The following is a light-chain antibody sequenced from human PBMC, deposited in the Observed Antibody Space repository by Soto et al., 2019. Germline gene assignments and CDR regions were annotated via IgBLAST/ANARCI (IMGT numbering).Light chain of an antibody. CDR1: QSVSSY. J-gene: IGKJ2*01. V-gene: IGKV3-11*01. Sequence: EIVLTQSPATLSLSPGERATLSCRASQSVSSYLAWYQQKPGQTPRLLIYDASNRATGIPARFSGSGSGTDFTLTISILEPEDFAVYYCQQRSSWPRTFGQGTKVDIK. CDR3: QQRSSWPRT. CDR2: DAS.